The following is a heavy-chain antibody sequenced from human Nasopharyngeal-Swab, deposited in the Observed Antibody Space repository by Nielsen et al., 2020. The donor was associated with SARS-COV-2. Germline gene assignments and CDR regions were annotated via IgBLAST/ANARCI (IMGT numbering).Heavy chain of an antibody. J-gene: IGHJ6*02. D-gene: IGHD3-22*01. Sequence: WVRQAPGQGLEWMGRINPNSGDTNYAQKFQGRVTMTRDTSISTAYMELSRLRSDDTAVYYCARDGKGMTYYYDSSGYAYYYYYGMDVWGQGTTVTVSS. CDR3: ARDGKGMTYYYDSSGYAYYYYYGMDV. CDR2: INPNSGDT. V-gene: IGHV1-2*06.